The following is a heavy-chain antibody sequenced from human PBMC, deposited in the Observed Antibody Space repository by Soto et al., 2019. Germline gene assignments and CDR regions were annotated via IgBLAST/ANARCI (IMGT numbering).Heavy chain of an antibody. CDR1: GFTFSNYW. D-gene: IGHD5-12*01. CDR3: ARGVGYSGYDPLNC. Sequence: EVLLVESGGGLVQPGGSLRLSCAASGFTFSNYWMTWVRQAPGKGLEWVANIKQDGSDKYYVDSVKGRFTISRENAKNSLFLQMNSLRAEDTAVYYCARGVGYSGYDPLNCWGQGTLVTVSS. CDR2: IKQDGSDK. V-gene: IGHV3-7*01. J-gene: IGHJ4*02.